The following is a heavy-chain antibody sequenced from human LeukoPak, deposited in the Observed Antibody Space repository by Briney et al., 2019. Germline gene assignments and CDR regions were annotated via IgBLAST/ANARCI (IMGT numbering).Heavy chain of an antibody. J-gene: IGHJ4*02. CDR1: GGSFSGYY. CDR2: INHSGST. V-gene: IGHV4-34*01. D-gene: IGHD3-22*01. CDR3: ARSVMDSSDFYYFDY. Sequence: SKTLSLTCAVYGGSFSGYYWSWIRQPPGKGLEWIGEINHSGSTNYNPSLKSRVTISVDTSKNQFSLKLTSVTAADTAVYYCARSVMDSSDFYYFDYWGRGTLVTVSS.